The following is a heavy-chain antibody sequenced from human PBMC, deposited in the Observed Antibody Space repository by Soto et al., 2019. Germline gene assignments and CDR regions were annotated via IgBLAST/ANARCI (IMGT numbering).Heavy chain of an antibody. CDR3: ARRYSSSFDY. CDR1: GGSISSSTNW. V-gene: IGHV4-4*02. Sequence: SETLSLTCAVSGGSISSSTNWWSWVRQPPGKGLQWIGEIYHSGSTNYSPSLKSRVTISVDKSKIQFSLKLSSVTAADTAVYYCARRYSSSFDYWGQGTLVTVSS. J-gene: IGHJ4*02. CDR2: IYHSGST. D-gene: IGHD6-13*01.